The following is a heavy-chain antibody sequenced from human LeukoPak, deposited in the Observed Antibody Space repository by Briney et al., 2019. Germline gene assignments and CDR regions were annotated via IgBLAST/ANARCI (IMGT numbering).Heavy chain of an antibody. V-gene: IGHV3-30*04. J-gene: IGHJ4*02. CDR2: ISYDGSNK. Sequence: GGSLRLSCAASGFTFSSYAMHWVRQAPGKGLEWVAVISYDGSNKYYADSVKGRFTISRDNSKNTLYLQMNSLRAEDTAVYYCARGGDGSGSLGQFDYWGQGTLVTVSS. CDR3: ARGGDGSGSLGQFDY. D-gene: IGHD3-10*01. CDR1: GFTFSSYA.